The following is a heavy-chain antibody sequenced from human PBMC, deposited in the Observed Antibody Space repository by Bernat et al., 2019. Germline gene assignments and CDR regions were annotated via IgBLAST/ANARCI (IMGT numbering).Heavy chain of an antibody. J-gene: IGHJ4*02. CDR3: AKDRSSSWTFDY. Sequence: QVQLVESGGGVVQPGRSLRLSCAASGFTFSSYAMHWVRQAPGKGLEWVTFISYDGDKKYYADSVKGRFTISRDNSKNTLSLQMSSLRAEDTAVYYCAKDRSSSWTFDYWGQGTLVIVSS. D-gene: IGHD6-13*01. CDR1: GFTFSSYA. CDR2: ISYDGDKK. V-gene: IGHV3-30*04.